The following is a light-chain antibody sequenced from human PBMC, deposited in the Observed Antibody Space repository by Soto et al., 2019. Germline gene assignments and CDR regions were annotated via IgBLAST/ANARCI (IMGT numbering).Light chain of an antibody. J-gene: IGKJ2*01. CDR3: QQYYSTPPT. CDR1: QSVLLSSTIRNS. Sequence: DIVMTQSPDSLAVSLGERATINCKSSQSVLLSSTIRNSLAGYQQKPGQLPKMLIYWASTRESGVPDRFSGSGSGTDFTLTISSLQAEDVAVYYCQQYYSTPPTFGQGTMLEIK. V-gene: IGKV4-1*01. CDR2: WAS.